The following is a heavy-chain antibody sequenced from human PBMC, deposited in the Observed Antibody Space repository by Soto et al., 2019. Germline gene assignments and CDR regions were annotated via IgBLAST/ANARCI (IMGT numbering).Heavy chain of an antibody. J-gene: IGHJ4*02. V-gene: IGHV1-3*01. Sequence: GDSVKVCFKASGYPFTSYAMHLVRQAPGQRLEWMGWINAGNGNTKYSQKFQGRVTITRDTSASTAYMELSSLRSEDTAVYYCARVGDFWSGSWEYYFDYWGQGTLVTVSS. D-gene: IGHD3-3*01. CDR1: GYPFTSYA. CDR2: INAGNGNT. CDR3: ARVGDFWSGSWEYYFDY.